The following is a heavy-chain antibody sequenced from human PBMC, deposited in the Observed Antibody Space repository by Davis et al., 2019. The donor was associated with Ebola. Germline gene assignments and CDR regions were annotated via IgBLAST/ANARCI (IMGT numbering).Heavy chain of an antibody. J-gene: IGHJ6*03. CDR1: GGSISSSSYY. V-gene: IGHV4-39*07. CDR3: ARVPPDYGGKNYYYYYYMDV. Sequence: PSETLSLTCTVSGGSISSSSYYWGWIRQPPGKGLAWIGSIYYSGSTYYNPSLKSRVTISVDTSKNQFSLKLSSVTAADTAVYYCARVPPDYGGKNYYYYYYMDVWGKGTTVTVSS. CDR2: IYYSGST. D-gene: IGHD4-23*01.